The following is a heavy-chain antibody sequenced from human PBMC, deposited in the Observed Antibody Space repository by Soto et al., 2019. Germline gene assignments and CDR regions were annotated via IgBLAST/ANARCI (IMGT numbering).Heavy chain of an antibody. Sequence: ASVKVSCKASGYTFTSCAMHWVRQAPGQRLEWMGWINAGNGNTKYSQKFQGRVTITRDTSASTAYMELSSLRSEDTAVYYCARGDSSSGNWFDPWGKGTLVPVSS. CDR1: GYTFTSCA. J-gene: IGHJ5*02. D-gene: IGHD6-6*01. CDR2: INAGNGNT. V-gene: IGHV1-3*01. CDR3: ARGDSSSGNWFDP.